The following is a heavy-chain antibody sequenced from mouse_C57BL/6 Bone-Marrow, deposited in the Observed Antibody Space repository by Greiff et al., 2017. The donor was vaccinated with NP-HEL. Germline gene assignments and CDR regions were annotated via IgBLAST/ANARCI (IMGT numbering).Heavy chain of an antibody. D-gene: IGHD1-1*01. CDR3: ARRGIYYYGSSPTPYFDV. Sequence: QVQLQQPGAELVKPGASVKMSCKASGYTFTSYWITWVKQRPGQGLEWIGDIYPGSGSTNYNEKFKSKATLTVDTSSSTAYMQLSSLTSEDSAVYYCARRGIYYYGSSPTPYFDVWGTGTTVTVSS. CDR2: IYPGSGST. CDR1: GYTFTSYW. J-gene: IGHJ1*03. V-gene: IGHV1-55*01.